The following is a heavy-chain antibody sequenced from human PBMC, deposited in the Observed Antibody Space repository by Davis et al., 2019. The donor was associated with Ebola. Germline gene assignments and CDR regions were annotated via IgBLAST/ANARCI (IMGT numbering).Heavy chain of an antibody. J-gene: IGHJ6*03. Sequence: SETLSLTCTVSGDSISSGSYYWSWIRQPAGKGLEWIGHIYTSGSTNYNPSLKSRVTISVDTSKNQFSLKLNSVTAADTAVYYCAKAEGIPYYYMDVWGKGTTVTVSS. CDR2: IYTSGST. V-gene: IGHV4-61*09. CDR3: AKAEGIPYYYMDV. CDR1: GDSISSGSYY.